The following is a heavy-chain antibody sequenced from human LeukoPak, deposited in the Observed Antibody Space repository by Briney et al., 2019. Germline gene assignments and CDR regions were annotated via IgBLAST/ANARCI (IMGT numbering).Heavy chain of an antibody. CDR3: AKGVRGIQLWRYYFDY. CDR2: ISGSGGST. CDR1: GFTFSSYA. J-gene: IGHJ4*02. D-gene: IGHD5-18*01. V-gene: IGHV3-23*01. Sequence: GGSLRLSCAASGFTFSSYAMSWVRQAQGKGLEWVSAISGSGGSTYYADSVKGRFTISRDNSKNTLYLQMNSLRAEDTAVYYCAKGVRGIQLWRYYFDYWGQGTLVTVSS.